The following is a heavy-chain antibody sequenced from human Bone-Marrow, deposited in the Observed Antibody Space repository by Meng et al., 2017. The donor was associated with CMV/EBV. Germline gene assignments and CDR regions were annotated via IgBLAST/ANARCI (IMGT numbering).Heavy chain of an antibody. CDR2: IFAAGNT. J-gene: IGHJ4*02. D-gene: IGHD3/OR15-3a*01. V-gene: IGHV3-66*02. Sequence: GGSLRLSCAGSGFTVSSDYMSWVRQTPGKGLEWVSIIFAAGNTYYADSVNGRFTISRDSSKNTLYLQMNSLRTEDAAVYYCTRQAHYSLDWECWGQGTLVTVSS. CDR1: GFTVSSDY. CDR3: TRQAHYSLDWEC.